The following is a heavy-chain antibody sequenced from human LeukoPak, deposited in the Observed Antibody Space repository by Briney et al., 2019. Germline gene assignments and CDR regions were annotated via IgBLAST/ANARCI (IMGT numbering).Heavy chain of an antibody. CDR3: ARVLVTMVRGVWWFDP. V-gene: IGHV4-31*03. Sequence: TLSLTCTVSGGSISSGGYYWSWIRQHPGKGLEWIGYIYYSVSTYYNPSLKSRVTISVDTSKNQFSLKLSSVTAADTAVYYCARVLVTMVRGVWWFDPWGQGTLVTVSS. CDR2: IYYSVST. CDR1: GGSISSGGYY. D-gene: IGHD3-10*01. J-gene: IGHJ5*02.